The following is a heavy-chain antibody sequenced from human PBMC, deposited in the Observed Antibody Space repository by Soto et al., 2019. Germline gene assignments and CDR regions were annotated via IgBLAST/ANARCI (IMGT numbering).Heavy chain of an antibody. J-gene: IGHJ6*02. CDR2: ISYDGSNK. Sequence: GGSLRLSCAASGFTFSSYAMHWVRQAPGKGLEWVAVISYDGSNKYYADSVKGRFTISRDNSKNTLYLQMNSLRAEDTAVYYCARDYRRDHYYYYYGMGVWGQGTTVTVSS. V-gene: IGHV3-30-3*01. CDR1: GFTFSSYA. D-gene: IGHD3-16*02. CDR3: ARDYRRDHYYYYYGMGV.